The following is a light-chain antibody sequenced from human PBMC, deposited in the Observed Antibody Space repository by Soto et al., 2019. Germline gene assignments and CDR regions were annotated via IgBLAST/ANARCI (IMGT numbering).Light chain of an antibody. CDR1: SSDVGGYNY. J-gene: IGLJ2*01. CDR2: EVS. Sequence: QSALTQPPSASGSPGQSVTISRTGTSSDVGGYNYVSWYQQHPGKAPKLMISEVSKRPSGVPDRFSGSKSGNTASLTVSGLQAEDEADYYCSSFAGNNNLVFGGGTQVTVL. CDR3: SSFAGNNNLV. V-gene: IGLV2-8*01.